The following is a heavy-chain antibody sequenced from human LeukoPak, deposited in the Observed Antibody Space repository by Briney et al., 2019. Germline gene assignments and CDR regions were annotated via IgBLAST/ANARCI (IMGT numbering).Heavy chain of an antibody. Sequence: PSETLPLTCAVYGGSFSGYYWSWIRQPPGKGLEWIGKINHSGSTNYNPSLRSRVAISVDTSKNQFSLKLSSVTAADTAMYYCARVPVDYDFWSGYPTSLYYFDYWGQGTLVTVPS. CDR3: ARVPVDYDFWSGYPTSLYYFDY. CDR2: INHSGST. D-gene: IGHD3-3*01. CDR1: GGSFSGYY. J-gene: IGHJ4*02. V-gene: IGHV4-34*01.